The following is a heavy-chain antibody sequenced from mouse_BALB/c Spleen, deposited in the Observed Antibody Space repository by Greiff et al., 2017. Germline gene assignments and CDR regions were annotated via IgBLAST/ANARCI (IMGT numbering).Heavy chain of an antibody. V-gene: IGHV1S81*02. CDR1: GYTFTSYW. Sequence: VQLQQPGAELVKPGASVKLSCKASGYTFTSYWMHWVKQRPGQGLEWIGEINPSNGRTNYNEKFKSKATLTVDKSSSTAYMQLSSLTSEDSAVYYCARNFPHYYGSSPDYWGQGTTLTVSS. CDR2: INPSNGRT. J-gene: IGHJ2*01. D-gene: IGHD1-1*01. CDR3: ARNFPHYYGSSPDY.